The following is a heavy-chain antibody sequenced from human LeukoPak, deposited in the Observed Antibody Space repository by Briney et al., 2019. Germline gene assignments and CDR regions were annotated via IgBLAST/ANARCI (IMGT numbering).Heavy chain of an antibody. J-gene: IGHJ4*02. CDR3: ARLYGDYVGYYFDY. CDR1: GYTFTNYW. Sequence: GESLKISCKGGGYTFTNYWIVWVRQMPGKGLEWMGVIYPDDSETKYSPSFQGQVTISADKSIGTAYLQWSALKASDSAMYYCARLYGDYVGYYFDYWGQGTLVTVSS. CDR2: IYPDDSET. D-gene: IGHD4-17*01. V-gene: IGHV5-51*01.